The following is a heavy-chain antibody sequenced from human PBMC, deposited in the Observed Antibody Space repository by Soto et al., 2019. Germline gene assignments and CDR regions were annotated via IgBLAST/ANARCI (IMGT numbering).Heavy chain of an antibody. V-gene: IGHV3-23*01. CDR3: AREELELQGSGFDY. CDR2: ISGSGGNT. D-gene: IGHD1-7*01. CDR1: GFTFSSYA. Sequence: EVQLLESGGGLVQPGGSLRLSCAASGFTFSSYAMSWVRQAPGKGLGWVSAISGSGGNTYYADSVKGRFTISRDNSKNTLYLQRNSLRAEDTAVYYCAREELELQGSGFDYWGQGTLVIVSS. J-gene: IGHJ4*02.